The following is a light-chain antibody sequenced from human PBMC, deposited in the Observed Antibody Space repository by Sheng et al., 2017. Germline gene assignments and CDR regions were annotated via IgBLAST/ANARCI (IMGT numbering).Light chain of an antibody. CDR1: DFISNS. CDR3: QQYFSTPYN. CDR2: AAS. Sequence: DIQMTQSPSSLSASVGDRVTITCRASDFISNSLAWYQQKPGKAPELLLFAASSWKVGSHPGSVAVDLGRITLSPSAACSLEDFATYYCQQYFSTPYNFGQGTKLEIK. V-gene: IGKV1-NL1*01. J-gene: IGKJ2*01.